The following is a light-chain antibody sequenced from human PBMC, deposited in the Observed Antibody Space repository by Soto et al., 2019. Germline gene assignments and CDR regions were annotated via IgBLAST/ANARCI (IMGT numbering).Light chain of an antibody. CDR1: QSVTSW. J-gene: IGKJ1*01. Sequence: DIQMTQSPSTLSASVGDRVTITCRARQSVTSWLAWYQQKPGKAPNLLIYKASNLEYGVSSRFSGSGYGTEFTLTISSLQPDDFATYYCQQYRGYSWTFGQGTKVEIK. CDR3: QQYRGYSWT. CDR2: KAS. V-gene: IGKV1-5*03.